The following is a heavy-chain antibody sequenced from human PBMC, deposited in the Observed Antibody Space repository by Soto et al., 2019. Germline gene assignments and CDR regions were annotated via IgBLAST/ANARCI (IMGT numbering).Heavy chain of an antibody. V-gene: IGHV3-48*02. CDR3: VPDVVVIASYVAY. D-gene: IGHD2-21*01. CDR2: ISNSGSTT. Sequence: GGSLRLSCAVSGFTFIRYSMNWVRQAPGKGLKWISFISNSGSTTNYADSVKGRFTISRDNAKNELYLEMNSLRDEDTAVYYCVPDVVVIASYVAYWGQGTLVTVSS. CDR1: GFTFIRYS. J-gene: IGHJ4*02.